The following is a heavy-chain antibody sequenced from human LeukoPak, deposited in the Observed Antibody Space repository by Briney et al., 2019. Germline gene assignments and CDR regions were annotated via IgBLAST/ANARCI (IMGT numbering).Heavy chain of an antibody. D-gene: IGHD3-16*02. CDR3: ASYRLKDRGWFDP. CDR1: GGTFSSYA. CDR2: IIPIFGTA. V-gene: IGHV1-69*05. Sequence: SVKVSCKASGGTFSSYAISWARQAPGQGLEWMGRIIPIFGTANYAQKFQGRVTITTDESTSTAYMELSSLRSEDTAVYYCASYRLKDRGWFDPWGQGTLVTVSS. J-gene: IGHJ5*02.